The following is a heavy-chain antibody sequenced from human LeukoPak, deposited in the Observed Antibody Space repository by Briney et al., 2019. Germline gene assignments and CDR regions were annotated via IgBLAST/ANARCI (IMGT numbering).Heavy chain of an antibody. V-gene: IGHV1-3*01. CDR2: INAGNGHT. J-gene: IGHJ4*02. CDR1: GYTFTSYG. Sequence: ASVKVSCKDSGYTFTSYGIXWVRQAPGQRLEWMXWINAGNGHTRYSQRFQGRVTITRDTSASTVYMEVTSLRFEDTAVYYCARGIWSRTVSSYYFDCWGQGTLVTVSS. D-gene: IGHD3-3*01. CDR3: ARGIWSRTVSSYYFDC.